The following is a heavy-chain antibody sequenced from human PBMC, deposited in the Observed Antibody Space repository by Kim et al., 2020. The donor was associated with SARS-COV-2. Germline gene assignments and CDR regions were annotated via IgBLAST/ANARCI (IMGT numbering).Heavy chain of an antibody. J-gene: IGHJ4*02. CDR2: ISYNGDST. V-gene: IGHV3-23*01. D-gene: IGHD3-10*01. CDR3: AKGRAGSYYNSLDN. CDR1: GFTFSTYA. Sequence: GGSLRLSCAASGFTFSTYALSWVRQAPGKGLEWVSSISYNGDSTYYADSAKGRVTISRDNSKNTLYLQVNSLRVEDTAVYFCAKGRAGSYYNSLDNWGQGTLVTVSP.